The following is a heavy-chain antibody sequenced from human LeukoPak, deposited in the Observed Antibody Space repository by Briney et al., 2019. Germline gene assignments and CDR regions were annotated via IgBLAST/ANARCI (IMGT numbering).Heavy chain of an antibody. CDR3: AREKYSSSNYFDY. D-gene: IGHD6-6*01. CDR1: GGSISSYY. V-gene: IGHV4-59*01. Sequence: SETLSLTCTVSGGSISSYYWSWIRQPPGKGLEWIGYIYYSGSTNYNPSLKSRVTISVDTSKNQFSLKLSSVTAADTAVYYCAREKYSSSNYFDYWGQGTMVTVSS. J-gene: IGHJ4*02. CDR2: IYYSGST.